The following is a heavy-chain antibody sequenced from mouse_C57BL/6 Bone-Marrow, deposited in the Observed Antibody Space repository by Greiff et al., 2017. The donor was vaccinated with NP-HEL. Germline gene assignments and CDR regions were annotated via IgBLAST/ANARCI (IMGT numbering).Heavy chain of an antibody. CDR1: GYTFTGYW. J-gene: IGHJ2*01. CDR3: ARPVYYDYDWYFDY. Sequence: VKLMESGAELRKPGASVKLSCKATGYTFTGYWIEWVKQRPGHGLEWIGEILPGSGSTNYNEKFKGKSTFTADTSSNTAYMQLSSLTTEDSAIYYCARPVYYDYDWYFDYWGQGTTLTVSS. D-gene: IGHD2-4*01. V-gene: IGHV1-9*01. CDR2: ILPGSGST.